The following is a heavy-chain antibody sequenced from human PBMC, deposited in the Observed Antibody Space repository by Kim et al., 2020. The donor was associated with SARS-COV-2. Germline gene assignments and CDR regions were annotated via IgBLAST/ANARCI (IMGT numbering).Heavy chain of an antibody. Sequence: ASVKVSCKASGYTFTGYYMHWVRQAPGQGLEWMGWINPNSGGTNYAQKFQGRVTMTRDTSISTAYMELSRLRSDDTAVYYCARGRVGATTYPPYYFDYWGQGTLVTVSS. CDR3: ARGRVGATTYPPYYFDY. CDR1: GYTFTGYY. CDR2: INPNSGGT. J-gene: IGHJ4*02. D-gene: IGHD1-26*01. V-gene: IGHV1-2*02.